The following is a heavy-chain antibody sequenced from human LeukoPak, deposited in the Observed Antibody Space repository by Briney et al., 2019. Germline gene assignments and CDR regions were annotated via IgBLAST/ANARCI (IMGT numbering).Heavy chain of an antibody. V-gene: IGHV4-30-2*01. D-gene: IGHD1-26*01. J-gene: IGHJ4*02. Sequence: PSQTLSLTCAVSGGSISSGGYSWSWIRQPPGKGLEWIGYIYHSGSTYYNPSLKSRVTISVDRSKNQFSLKLSSVTAADTAVYYCARLEVGANYYWGQGTLVTVSS. CDR3: ARLEVGANYY. CDR1: GGSISSGGYS. CDR2: IYHSGST.